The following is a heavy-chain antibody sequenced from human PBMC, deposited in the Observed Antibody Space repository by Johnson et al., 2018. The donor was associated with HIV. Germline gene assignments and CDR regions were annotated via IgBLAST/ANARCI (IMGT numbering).Heavy chain of an antibody. CDR2: TAHDESIT. Sequence: QEQLVESGGGVVQPGESLRLSCAASGFTFANYGMHWVRQAPGKGLAWVAFTAHDESITHYSDSVKGRFTMSRDNSKSTLNLQMNSLRAEDTAIYYCAKDDNLGVWYSDAFDVWGQGTVVTVSS. CDR1: GFTFANYG. V-gene: IGHV3-30*02. J-gene: IGHJ3*01. CDR3: AKDDNLGVWYSDAFDV. D-gene: IGHD6-19*01.